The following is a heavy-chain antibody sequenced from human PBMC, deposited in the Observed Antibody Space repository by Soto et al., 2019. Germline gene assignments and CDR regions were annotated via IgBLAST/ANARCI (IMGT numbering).Heavy chain of an antibody. V-gene: IGHV1-46*01. J-gene: IGHJ6*02. Sequence: GASVEVPCKACGYTLTSYYFRWVRQAPGQGPEWMGIINPSGGITNYAQKFQGRVTITADESTSTAYMELSSLRSEDTAVYYCASNGRGMVRGVIRYRYYYGMDVWGQGTTVNVSS. CDR3: ASNGRGMVRGVIRYRYYYGMDV. CDR1: GYTLTSYY. D-gene: IGHD3-10*01. CDR2: INPSGGIT.